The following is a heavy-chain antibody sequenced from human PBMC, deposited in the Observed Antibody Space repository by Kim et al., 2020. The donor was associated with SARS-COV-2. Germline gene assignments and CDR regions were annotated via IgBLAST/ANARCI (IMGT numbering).Heavy chain of an antibody. CDR2: INHSGST. J-gene: IGHJ4*02. Sequence: SETLSLTCAVYGGSFSGYYWSWIRQPPGKGLEWIGEINHSGSTNYNPSLKSRVTISVDTSKNQFSLKLSSVTAADTAVYYCARGGPYGGLPWYWGQGTLVTVSS. CDR1: GGSFSGYY. CDR3: ARGGPYGGLPWY. D-gene: IGHD4-17*01. V-gene: IGHV4-34*01.